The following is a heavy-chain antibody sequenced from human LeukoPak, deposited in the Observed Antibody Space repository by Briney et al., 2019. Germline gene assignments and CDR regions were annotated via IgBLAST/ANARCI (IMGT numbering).Heavy chain of an antibody. Sequence: GGSLRLSCAASGFTFNTYSMNWVRQAPGKGLEWVSSSGHGVTYYADSVKGRFTISRDDAKNSLFLQMNNLRAEDTAIYYCARDFTSQNFFDHWGQGTLVTVSS. D-gene: IGHD2/OR15-2a*01. CDR2: SGHGVT. V-gene: IGHV3-21*01. CDR3: ARDFTSQNFFDH. J-gene: IGHJ4*01. CDR1: GFTFNTYS.